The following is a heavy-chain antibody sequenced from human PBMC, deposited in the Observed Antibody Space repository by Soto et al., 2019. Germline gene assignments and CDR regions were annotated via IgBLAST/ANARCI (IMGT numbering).Heavy chain of an antibody. J-gene: IGHJ4*02. V-gene: IGHV3-23*01. CDR3: AKVGGMTTVTTWYDY. Sequence: EVQLLESGEGLVQPGGSLRLSCAASGFTFNTYAMSWVRQAPGKGLEWVSGISGSGDSTYYADSVKGRFTISRDNSKNTLYLQMNSLRAEDTAVYYCAKVGGMTTVTTWYDYWGQGTLVTVSS. CDR1: GFTFNTYA. CDR2: ISGSGDST. D-gene: IGHD4-17*01.